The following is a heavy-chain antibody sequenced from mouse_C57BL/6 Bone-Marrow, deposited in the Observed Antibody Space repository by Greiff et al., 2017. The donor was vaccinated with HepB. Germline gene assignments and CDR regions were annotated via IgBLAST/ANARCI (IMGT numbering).Heavy chain of an antibody. D-gene: IGHD1-2*01. CDR2: INPYNGGT. CDR1: GYTFTDYY. CDR3: ASDGFYAMDY. Sequence: VQLQQSGPVLVKPGASVKMSCKASGYTFTDYYMNWVKQSHGKSLEWIGVINPYNGGTSYNQKFKGKATLTVDKSSSKADMELNSLTSEDSAVYYCASDGFYAMDYWGQGTSVTVSS. V-gene: IGHV1-19*01. J-gene: IGHJ4*01.